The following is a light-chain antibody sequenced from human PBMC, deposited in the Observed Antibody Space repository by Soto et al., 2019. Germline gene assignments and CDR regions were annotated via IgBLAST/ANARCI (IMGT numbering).Light chain of an antibody. V-gene: IGKV3-20*01. CDR3: QQYATSPWT. Sequence: EIVLTQSPDTLSVSAGEGATLSCRAGQSVSSSYLAWYQQKPGQAPRLLIYGASSRALGIPDRFSGSGSGTDFTLTITRLGPEDFAVYYCQQYATSPWTFGQGTKVEVK. CDR1: QSVSSSY. J-gene: IGKJ1*01. CDR2: GAS.